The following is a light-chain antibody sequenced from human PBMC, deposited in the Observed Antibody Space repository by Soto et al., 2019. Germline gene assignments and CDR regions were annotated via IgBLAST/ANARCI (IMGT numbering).Light chain of an antibody. CDR2: GAS. J-gene: IGKJ4*01. Sequence: TLSCRASQRVSIDLAWYQQTPGQAPRLLIYGASSRATVIPDRFSGSGSGTDFTLTISSLQPEDFATYYCQQANSFPLTFGGGTKVDI. CDR1: QRVSID. CDR3: QQANSFPLT. V-gene: IGKV3D-15*01.